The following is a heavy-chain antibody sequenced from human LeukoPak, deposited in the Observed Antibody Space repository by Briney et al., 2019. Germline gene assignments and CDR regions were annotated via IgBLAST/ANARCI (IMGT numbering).Heavy chain of an antibody. CDR2: LKQDGGEK. D-gene: IGHD6-19*01. CDR1: GITFSNYW. J-gene: IGHJ4*02. Sequence: GGSLRLSCAASGITFSNYWMSWVRQAPGKGLEWVANLKQDGGEKYYVDSVKGRFTISRDNAKNSLYLQMNSLRAEDTAVYYCAREKFLEWYAVAGTFGYFDYWGQGTLVTVSS. V-gene: IGHV3-7*01. CDR3: AREKFLEWYAVAGTFGYFDY.